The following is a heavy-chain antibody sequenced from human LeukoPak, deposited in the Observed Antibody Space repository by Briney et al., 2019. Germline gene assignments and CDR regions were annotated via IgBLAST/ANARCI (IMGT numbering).Heavy chain of an antibody. CDR2: ISGSGGST. D-gene: IGHD5-18*01. CDR3: AKLHEAKDDAFDI. CDR1: RFTFSSYS. J-gene: IGHJ3*02. Sequence: GGSLRLSCAASRFTFSSYSMNWVRQAPGKGLEWVSAISGSGGSTYYADSVKGRFTISRDNSKNTLYLQMNSLRAEDTAVYYCAKLHEAKDDAFDIWGQGTMVTVSS. V-gene: IGHV3-23*01.